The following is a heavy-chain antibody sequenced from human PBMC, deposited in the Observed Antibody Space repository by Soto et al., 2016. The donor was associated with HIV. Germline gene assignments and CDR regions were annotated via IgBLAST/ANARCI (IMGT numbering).Heavy chain of an antibody. D-gene: IGHD3-10*01. CDR2: IYSGGRT. CDR1: GFSVSSNY. CDR3: AGDLSSPSGAAKGLAY. V-gene: IGHV3-66*01. J-gene: IGHJ4*02. Sequence: EVQLVESGGTLVQPGGSLKLSCAASGFSVSSNYMNWVRQTPGKGLEWVSLIYSGGRTHYADSVKGRFTMSRDDSENTVFLHMNSLRVDDTAIYYCAGDLSSPSGAAKGLAYWGQGTLVTVSS.